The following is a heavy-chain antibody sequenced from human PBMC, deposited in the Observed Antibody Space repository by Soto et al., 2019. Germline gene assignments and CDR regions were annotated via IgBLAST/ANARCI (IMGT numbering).Heavy chain of an antibody. D-gene: IGHD3-22*01. CDR2: IYYSGST. J-gene: IGHJ6*02. CDR3: ARPDQAGDSSGYYYVNPRNYYYYYGMDV. CDR1: GGSISSSSYY. Sequence: SETLSLTCTVSGGSISSSSYYWGWIRQPPGKGLEWIGSIYYSGSTYYNPSLKSRVTISVDTSKNQFSLKLSSVTAADTAVYYCARPDQAGDSSGYYYVNPRNYYYYYGMDVWGQGTTVTV. V-gene: IGHV4-39*01.